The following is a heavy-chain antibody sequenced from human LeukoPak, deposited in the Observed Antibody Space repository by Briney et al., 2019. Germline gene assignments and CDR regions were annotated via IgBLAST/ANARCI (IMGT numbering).Heavy chain of an antibody. CDR1: GFTFDDYG. CDR3: ARGQHYDFWSGYDAGWFDP. J-gene: IGHJ5*02. D-gene: IGHD3-3*01. Sequence: GGSLRLSCAASGFTFDDYGMRWVRQASGKGLEWASGINWNGGSTGYADSVKGRFTISRDNAKNSLFLQMNSLRAEDTALYYCARGQHYDFWSGYDAGWFDPWGQGTLVTVSS. CDR2: INWNGGST. V-gene: IGHV3-20*04.